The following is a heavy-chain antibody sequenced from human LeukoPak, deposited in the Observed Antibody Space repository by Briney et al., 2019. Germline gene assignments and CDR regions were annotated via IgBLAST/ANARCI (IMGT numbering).Heavy chain of an antibody. D-gene: IGHD3-22*01. J-gene: IGHJ4*02. V-gene: IGHV1-69*01. CDR2: IIPIFGTA. CDR1: GGTFSSYA. Sequence: GSSVKVSCKASGGTFSSYAISWVRQAPGQGLEWMGGIIPIFGTANYAQKFQGRVTITADESTSTAYMELSSLRSEDTVVYYCASGFYDSSGYYEDYWGQGTLVTVSS. CDR3: ASGFYDSSGYYEDY.